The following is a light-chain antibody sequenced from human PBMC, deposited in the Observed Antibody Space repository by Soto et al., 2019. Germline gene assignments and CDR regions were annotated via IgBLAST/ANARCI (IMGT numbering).Light chain of an antibody. V-gene: IGLV2-14*01. CDR1: SSDVGAYNY. CDR2: EVT. J-gene: IGLJ3*02. Sequence: QSVLTQPASVSGSPGQSITISCTGTSSDVGAYNYVSWYQQHPGKAPKLMISEVTNRPSGVSNRFSGSKSGNTASLTISGLQAEDEADYFCTSYTTSSTWVFGGGTKLTVL. CDR3: TSYTTSSTWV.